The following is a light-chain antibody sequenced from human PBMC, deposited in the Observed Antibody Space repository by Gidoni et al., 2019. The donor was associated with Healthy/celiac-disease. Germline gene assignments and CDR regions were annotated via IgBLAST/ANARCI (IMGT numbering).Light chain of an antibody. Sequence: AIRMTQSPSSFSASTGYRVTITCRASQGISSYLAWYQQKPGKAPKLLIYAASTLKSGVPSRFSGSGSGTDFTLTISCLQSEDIATYYCQQYYSYPRTFXXXTKVEIK. J-gene: IGKJ1*01. V-gene: IGKV1-8*01. CDR1: QGISSY. CDR2: AAS. CDR3: QQYYSYPRT.